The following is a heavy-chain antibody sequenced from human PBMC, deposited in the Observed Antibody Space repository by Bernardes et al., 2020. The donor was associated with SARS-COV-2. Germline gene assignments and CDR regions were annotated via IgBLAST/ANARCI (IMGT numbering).Heavy chain of an antibody. V-gene: IGHV3-23*01. CDR1: GFTFTKYD. CDR2: ISGSGNTT. J-gene: IGHJ4*02. D-gene: IGHD3-3*01. CDR3: AKDDDRPLFGAPGFDS. Sequence: GGSLRLSCAASGFTFTKYDMSWVRQAPGKVLEWVSGISGSGNTTYYADSVKGRFTISRDNSKNTLFLQMDSLRAEDTAVYYCAKDDDRPLFGAPGFDSWGQGTLVTVSS.